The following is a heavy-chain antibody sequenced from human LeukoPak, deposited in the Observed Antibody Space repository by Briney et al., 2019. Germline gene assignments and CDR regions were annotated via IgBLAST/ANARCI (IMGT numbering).Heavy chain of an antibody. D-gene: IGHD2-15*01. V-gene: IGHV3-30*02. CDR2: IRYDGSYK. Sequence: GGSLRLSCAASGFTFSSYGMHWVRQAPGKGLEWVAFIRYDGSYKYYADSLKGRFTISRDNSKNTLYLQMNSLRLEDTAVYYCAKDPGYGRTEWFDPWGQGTLVTVSS. J-gene: IGHJ5*02. CDR1: GFTFSSYG. CDR3: AKDPGYGRTEWFDP.